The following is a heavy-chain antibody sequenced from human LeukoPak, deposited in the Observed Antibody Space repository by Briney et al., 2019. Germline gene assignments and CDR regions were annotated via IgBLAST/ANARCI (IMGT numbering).Heavy chain of an antibody. CDR1: GVSIGRSFYW. CDR2: IYYSGST. CDR3: ARDDRLYCSSTSCSNWFDP. J-gene: IGHJ5*02. V-gene: IGHV4-61*05. Sequence: SETLSLTCTVSGVSIGRSFYWWDWIRQPPGKGLEWIGYIYYSGSTNYNPSPKSRVTISVDTSENQFSLKLSSVTAADTAVYYCARDDRLYCSSTSCSNWFDPWGQGTLVTVSS. D-gene: IGHD2-2*01.